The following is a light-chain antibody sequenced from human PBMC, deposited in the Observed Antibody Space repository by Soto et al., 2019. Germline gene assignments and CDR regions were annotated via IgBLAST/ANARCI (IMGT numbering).Light chain of an antibody. Sequence: QSALTQPRSVSGSPGQSVTISCTGTSSDVGGYSYVSWYQQHPGKAPKLMIYDVSKRPSGVPDRFSGSESGNTASLTISGLQAEDEADYYCCSSAGSYSYVFGTGTKVTVL. CDR1: SSDVGGYSY. CDR2: DVS. CDR3: CSSAGSYSYV. J-gene: IGLJ1*01. V-gene: IGLV2-11*01.